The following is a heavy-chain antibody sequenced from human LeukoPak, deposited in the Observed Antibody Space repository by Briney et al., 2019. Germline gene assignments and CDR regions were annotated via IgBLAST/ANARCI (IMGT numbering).Heavy chain of an antibody. CDR2: ISYDGSNK. CDR1: GFTFSSYA. CDR3: ARTLTIDNPYDTAMVTGLYYYYGMDV. V-gene: IGHV3-30-3*01. D-gene: IGHD5-18*01. J-gene: IGHJ6*02. Sequence: GGSLRLSCAASGFTFSSYAMHWVRQAPGKGLEWVAVISYDGSNKYYADSVKGRFTISRDNSKNTLYLQMNSLRAEDTAVYYCARTLTIDNPYDTAMVTGLYYYYGMDVWGQGTTVTVSS.